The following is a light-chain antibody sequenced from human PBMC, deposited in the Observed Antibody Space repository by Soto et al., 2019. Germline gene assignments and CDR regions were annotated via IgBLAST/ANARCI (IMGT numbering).Light chain of an antibody. CDR1: SSNIGAGYD. Sequence: QSVLTQPPSVSGAPGQGVTISCTGSSSNIGAGYDVHWYQQLPGTAPKLLIYGNSNRPSGVPDRFSGSKSGTSASLAITGLQAEDEADYYCQSYDSSLSDLLVFGGGTKVTVL. J-gene: IGLJ2*01. CDR2: GNS. CDR3: QSYDSSLSDLLV. V-gene: IGLV1-40*01.